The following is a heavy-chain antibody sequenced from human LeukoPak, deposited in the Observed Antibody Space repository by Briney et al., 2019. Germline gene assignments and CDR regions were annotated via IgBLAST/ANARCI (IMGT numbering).Heavy chain of an antibody. CDR2: IYPGDSDT. Sequence: GESLKISCKGSGYSFTSYWIGWGRQMPGKGLEWMGIIYPGDSDTRYSPSFQGQVTISADKSISTAYLQWSSLKASDTAMYYCARPGSGSSGWTLIDYWGQGTLVTVSS. CDR3: ARPGSGSSGWTLIDY. V-gene: IGHV5-51*01. D-gene: IGHD3-10*01. J-gene: IGHJ4*02. CDR1: GYSFTSYW.